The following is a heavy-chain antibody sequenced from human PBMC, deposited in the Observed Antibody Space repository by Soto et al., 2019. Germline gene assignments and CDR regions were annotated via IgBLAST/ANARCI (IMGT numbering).Heavy chain of an antibody. D-gene: IGHD3-3*01. Sequence: ASVEVSCKASGGTFSSYAISWVRQAPGQGLEWMGGIIPIFGTANYAQKFQGRVTITADKSTSTAYMELSSLRSEDTAVYYCARYKTYYDFWSGSEYGMDVWGQGTTVTVSS. CDR3: ARYKTYYDFWSGSEYGMDV. CDR2: IIPIFGTA. V-gene: IGHV1-69*06. CDR1: GGTFSSYA. J-gene: IGHJ6*02.